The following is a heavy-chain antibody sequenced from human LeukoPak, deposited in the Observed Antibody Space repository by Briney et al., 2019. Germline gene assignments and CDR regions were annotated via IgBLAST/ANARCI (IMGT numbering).Heavy chain of an antibody. V-gene: IGHV3-53*01. D-gene: IGHD2-8*01. CDR2: IYAGGNT. J-gene: IGHJ3*02. CDR1: GLTVSDNY. Sequence: GGSLRPSCAVSGLTVSDNYISCVRDAPGEGQEWVSGIYAGGNTYYGDSMKGRFTPSRKISKNTIYLQMNSLRAEDTAIYFCASDSNGGDAFDIWGQGTMVTV. CDR3: ASDSNGGDAFDI.